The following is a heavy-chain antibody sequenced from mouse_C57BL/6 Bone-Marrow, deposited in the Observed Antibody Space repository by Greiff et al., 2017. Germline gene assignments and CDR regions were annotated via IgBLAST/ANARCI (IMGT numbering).Heavy chain of an antibody. Sequence: EVQLQESGPELVKPGASVKISCKASGYSFTDYNMNWVKQSNGKSLEWIGVINPNYGTTSYNQKFKGKATLTVDQSSSTAYMQLNRLTSEDSAVYYCARGRSTTVIPAMDYWGQGTSVTVSA. D-gene: IGHD1-1*01. CDR2: INPNYGTT. V-gene: IGHV1-39*01. CDR3: ARGRSTTVIPAMDY. J-gene: IGHJ4*01. CDR1: GYSFTDYN.